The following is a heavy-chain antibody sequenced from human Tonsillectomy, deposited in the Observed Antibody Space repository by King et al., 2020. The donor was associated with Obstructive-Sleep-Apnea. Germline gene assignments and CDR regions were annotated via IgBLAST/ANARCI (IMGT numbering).Heavy chain of an antibody. CDR2: IYSGGGT. CDR3: ARDVQIAARGN. Sequence: VQLVESGGGLVQPGGSLRLSCAASGFTVSSNNVSWFRKAPGRGRGWVSVIYSGGGTSYADSGKGRFTISRDNSKNTLYLQMDSLRVEDTAVYYCARDVQIAARGNWGQGTLVTVSS. V-gene: IGHV3-66*01. D-gene: IGHD6-6*01. J-gene: IGHJ4*02. CDR1: GFTVSSNN.